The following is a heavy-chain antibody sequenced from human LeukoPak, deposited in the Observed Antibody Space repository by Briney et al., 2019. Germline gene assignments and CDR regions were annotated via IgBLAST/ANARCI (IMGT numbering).Heavy chain of an antibody. V-gene: IGHV4-38-2*02. D-gene: IGHD3-22*01. CDR3: ARNFYYYTPDYRWNAFDI. Sequence: PSETLSLTCTVSGYSISSGYYWGWIRQPPGKGLEWIGSIFHSGSTYYNPSLKSRVTISLDTSKNQFSLKLSSVTAADTAVYYCARNFYYYTPDYRWNAFDIWGQGTMVTVSS. CDR1: GYSISSGYY. J-gene: IGHJ3*02. CDR2: IFHSGST.